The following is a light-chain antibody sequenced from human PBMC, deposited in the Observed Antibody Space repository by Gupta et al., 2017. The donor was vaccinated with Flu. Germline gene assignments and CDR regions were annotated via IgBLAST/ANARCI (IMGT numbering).Light chain of an antibody. CDR2: RDS. CDR1: NIGSKN. J-gene: IGLJ1*01. V-gene: IGLV3-9*01. CDR3: QVWDSSTARPFCV. Sequence: SYELTQPLSVSVALGQTARITCGGNNIGSKNVHWYQQKPGQAPVLVIYRDSNRPSGIPERFSGSNSGNTATLTISRAQAGDEADYYCQVWDSSTARPFCVFGTGTKVTVL.